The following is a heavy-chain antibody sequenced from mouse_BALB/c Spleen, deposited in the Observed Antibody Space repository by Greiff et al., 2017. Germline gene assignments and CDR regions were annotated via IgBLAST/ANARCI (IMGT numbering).Heavy chain of an antibody. CDR1: GFTFSSFE. D-gene: IGHD1-1*01. Sequence: EVQLVESGAGLVQPGGSRKLSCAASGFTFSSFEMHWVRQAPEKGLEWVAYISSGSSTIYYAATVKGRFTIARDNSKNTLFLQMTSLRSEDTAMYYCARDYYGSSYDYWGEGTTLTVSS. V-gene: IGHV5-17*02. CDR3: ARDYYGSSYDY. CDR2: ISSGSSTI. J-gene: IGHJ2*01.